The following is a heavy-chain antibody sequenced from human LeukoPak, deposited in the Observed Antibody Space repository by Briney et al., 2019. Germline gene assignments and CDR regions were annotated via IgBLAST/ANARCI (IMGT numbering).Heavy chain of an antibody. V-gene: IGHV4-34*01. J-gene: IGHJ5*02. Sequence: PSETLSLTCAVYGGSFSGYYWSWNRQPPGKGLEWIGEINHSGSTNYNPSLKSRVTISVDTSKNQFSLKLSSVTAADTAVYYCARGILRRGFDPWGQGTLVTVSS. CDR2: INHSGST. CDR1: GGSFSGYY. CDR3: ARGILRRGFDP. D-gene: IGHD4-17*01.